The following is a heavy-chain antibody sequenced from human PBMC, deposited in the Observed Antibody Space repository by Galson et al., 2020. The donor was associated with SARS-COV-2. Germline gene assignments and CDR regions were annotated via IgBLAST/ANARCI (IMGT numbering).Heavy chain of an antibody. J-gene: IGHJ5*02. CDR2: FEPEDGEK. CDR1: GYTTTEIS. V-gene: IGHV1-24*01. CDR3: ATAPGIAAAGTGWFDP. Sequence: ASVKVTCKVSGYTTTEISMHWVRQAPGKGLEWRGGFEPEDGEKIYAQKFQGRVTMTEDTSTDTAYMELSSLRSEDTAVYYCATAPGIAAAGTGWFDPWGQGTLVTVSS. D-gene: IGHD6-13*01.